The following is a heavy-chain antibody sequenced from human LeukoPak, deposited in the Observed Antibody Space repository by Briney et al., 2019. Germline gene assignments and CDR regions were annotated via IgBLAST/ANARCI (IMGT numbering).Heavy chain of an antibody. V-gene: IGHV1-46*01. D-gene: IGHD3-22*01. CDR3: ARGRGNYYDSSGMIRRPFDY. Sequence: VSVKVSCKASGYTFTSNYMHWVRQAPGQGLEWMGIINPSGGSTSYAQKFQGRVTMTRDTSTSTVYMELSSLRSEDTAVYYCARGRGNYYDSSGMIRRPFDYWGQGTLVTVSS. CDR1: GYTFTSNY. CDR2: INPSGGST. J-gene: IGHJ4*02.